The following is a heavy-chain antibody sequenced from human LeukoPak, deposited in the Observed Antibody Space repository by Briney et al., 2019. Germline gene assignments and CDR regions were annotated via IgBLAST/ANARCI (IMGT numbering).Heavy chain of an antibody. V-gene: IGHV2-26*01. J-gene: IGHJ4*02. CDR1: GGSISSYYW. Sequence: PSETLSLTCTVSGGSISSYYWSWIRQPPGKALEWLAHIFSNDEKSYSTSLKSRLTISKDTSKSQVVLTMTNMDPVDTATYYCARKYSGSYYSGCYFDYWGQGTLVTVSS. CDR3: ARKYSGSYYSGCYFDY. CDR2: IFSNDEK. D-gene: IGHD1-26*01.